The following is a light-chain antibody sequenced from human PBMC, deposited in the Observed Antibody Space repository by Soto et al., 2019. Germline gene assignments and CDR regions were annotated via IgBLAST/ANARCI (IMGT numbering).Light chain of an antibody. CDR3: QQCPRT. Sequence: EIVLTQSPGTLSLSRGERATLSCRASQIVRSSYLAWYQQKPGQAPRLLIYDASTRATGIPASFSGSGSGADSTLTLSRLDPEDFSVHHYQQCPRTFGQGTKVDIK. CDR2: DAS. J-gene: IGKJ1*01. CDR1: QIVRSSY. V-gene: IGKV3-20*01.